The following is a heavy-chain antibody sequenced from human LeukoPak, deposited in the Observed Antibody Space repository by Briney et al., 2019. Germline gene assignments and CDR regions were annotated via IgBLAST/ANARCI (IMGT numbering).Heavy chain of an antibody. CDR1: GGSFSGYY. V-gene: IGHV4-34*01. CDR2: INHSGST. Sequence: ETSETLSLTCAVYGGSFSGYYWSWIRQPPGKGLEWIGEINHSGSTNYNPSLKSRVTISVDTSKNQFSLKLSSVTAADTAVYYCARARLPPIVVVPAPNTFGVLCDYWGQGTLVTVSS. CDR3: ARARLPPIVVVPAPNTFGVLCDY. J-gene: IGHJ4*02. D-gene: IGHD2-2*01.